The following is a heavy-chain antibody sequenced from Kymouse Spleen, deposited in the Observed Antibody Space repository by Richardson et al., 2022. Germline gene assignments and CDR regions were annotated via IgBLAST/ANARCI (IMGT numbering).Heavy chain of an antibody. D-gene: IGHD1-7*01. CDR2: INPNSGGT. CDR1: GYTFTGYY. Sequence: QVQLVQSGAEVKKPGASVKVSCKASGYTFTGYYMHWVRQAPGQGLEWMGWINPNSGGTNYAQKFQGWVTMTRDTSISTAYMELSRLRSDDTAVYYCARDKGITGTSNAFDIWGQGTMVTVSS. V-gene: IGHV1-2*04. CDR3: ARDKGITGTSNAFDI. J-gene: IGHJ3*02.